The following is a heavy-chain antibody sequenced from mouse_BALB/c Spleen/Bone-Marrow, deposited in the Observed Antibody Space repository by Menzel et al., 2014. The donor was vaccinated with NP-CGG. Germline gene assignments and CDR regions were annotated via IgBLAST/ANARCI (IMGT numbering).Heavy chain of an antibody. Sequence: EVQLVESGGGLVKPGGSLKLSCAASGFTFSDYYMYWVRQTPEKRLEWAATISDGGSYAYYPDSVKGRFTISRDNAKNNLYLQMSSLKSEDTAMYYCARGSSYFDYWGQGATLTVSS. J-gene: IGHJ2*01. V-gene: IGHV5-4*02. CDR3: ARGSSYFDY. D-gene: IGHD1-1*01. CDR1: GFTFSDYY. CDR2: ISDGGSYA.